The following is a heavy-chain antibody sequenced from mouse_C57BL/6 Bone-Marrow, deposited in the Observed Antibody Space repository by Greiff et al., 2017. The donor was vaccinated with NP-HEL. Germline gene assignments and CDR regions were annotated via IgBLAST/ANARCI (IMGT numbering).Heavy chain of an antibody. Sequence: QVQLQQPGAELVKPGASVKLSCTASGYNFNSYLMHWVKQRTGRGLEWIGRIDPNSGGTKYNEKFKSKATLTVDKPSSTAYMQLNSLTSEDSAVYDCARYYYGSSSFDYWGQGTTLTVSS. CDR1: GYNFNSYL. CDR3: ARYYYGSSSFDY. V-gene: IGHV1-72*01. CDR2: IDPNSGGT. J-gene: IGHJ2*01. D-gene: IGHD1-1*01.